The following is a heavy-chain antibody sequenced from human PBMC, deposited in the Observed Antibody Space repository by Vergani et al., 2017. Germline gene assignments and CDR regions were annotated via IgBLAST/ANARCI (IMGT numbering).Heavy chain of an antibody. CDR1: GYTFTSYD. V-gene: IGHV1-8*01. D-gene: IGHD6-13*01. CDR3: ARGDNSSWYGTQNPDFDY. Sequence: QVQLVQSGAEVKKPGASVKVSCKASGYTFTSYDINWVRQPTGQELEGMRWMNPNSGNTGYAQKFKGRVTMTRNTSISTAYMELSSLRSEDTAVYYCARGDNSSWYGTQNPDFDYWGQGTLVTVSS. CDR2: MNPNSGNT. J-gene: IGHJ4*02.